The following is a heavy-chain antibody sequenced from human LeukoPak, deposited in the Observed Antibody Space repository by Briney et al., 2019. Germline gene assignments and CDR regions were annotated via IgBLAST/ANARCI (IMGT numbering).Heavy chain of an antibody. CDR1: GGSISSYY. J-gene: IGHJ5*02. CDR3: ARSAIVVVPAALTTLKYNWFDP. Sequence: SETLSLTCTVSGGSISSYYWSWIRQPAGKGLEWIGRIYTSGGTNYNPSLKSRVTMSVDTSKNQFSLKLSSVTAADTAVYYCARSAIVVVPAALTTLKYNWFDPWGQGTLVTVSS. V-gene: IGHV4-4*07. CDR2: IYTSGGT. D-gene: IGHD2-2*01.